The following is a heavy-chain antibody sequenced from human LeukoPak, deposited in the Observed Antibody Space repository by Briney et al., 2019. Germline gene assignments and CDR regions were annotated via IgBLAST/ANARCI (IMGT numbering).Heavy chain of an antibody. CDR3: ARRASGSYSYYFDY. CDR1: GGSISSSGFY. CDR2: IYYSGST. V-gene: IGHV4-39*01. J-gene: IGHJ4*02. Sequence: PSETLSLTCTVSGGSISSSGFYWGWIRQPPGKGLEWIGSIYYSGSTYYNPSLKSRVTISVDTSKNQFSLKLSSVTAADTAVYYCARRASGSYSYYFDYWGQGTLVTVSS. D-gene: IGHD1-26*01.